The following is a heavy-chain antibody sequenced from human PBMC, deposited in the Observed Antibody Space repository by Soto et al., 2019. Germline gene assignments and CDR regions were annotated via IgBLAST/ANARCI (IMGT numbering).Heavy chain of an antibody. Sequence: ASVKVSCKASGYTFTDYYLHWVRQAPGQGLQWMGWISPKSGDTKYAQNLQGRVTMTRDTSIGATYMELSSLTSDDTAVYYCAKLAYYHYAMDVWGLGTTVTVSS. CDR2: ISPKSGDT. J-gene: IGHJ6*02. V-gene: IGHV1-2*02. CDR3: AKLAYYHYAMDV. CDR1: GYTFTDYY.